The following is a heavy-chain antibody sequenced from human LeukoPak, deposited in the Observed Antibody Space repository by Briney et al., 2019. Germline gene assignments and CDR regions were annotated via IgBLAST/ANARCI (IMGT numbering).Heavy chain of an antibody. D-gene: IGHD2-21*01. Sequence: SETLSLTCTVSGGSISSSSYYWGWIRQPPGKGLEWIGSIYYSGSTNYNPSLKSRVIISVDTSKNQFSLKLSSVTAADTAVYYCARSLWRTWFDPWGQGTLVSVSS. J-gene: IGHJ5*02. CDR1: GGSISSSSYY. CDR2: IYYSGST. CDR3: ARSLWRTWFDP. V-gene: IGHV4-39*07.